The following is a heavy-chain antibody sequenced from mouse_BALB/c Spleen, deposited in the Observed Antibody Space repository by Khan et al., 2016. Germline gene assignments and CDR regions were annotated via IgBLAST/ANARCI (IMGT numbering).Heavy chain of an antibody. Sequence: EVELVESGGGLVQPGGSRKLSCAASGFTFSSFGMHWVRQAPEKGLEWVAYISSGSSTIYYADTVKGRFTISRDNPKNPLFLQMTSLRSEDTAMYYCARKESYYRYDGFDYWGQGTTLTVSS. J-gene: IGHJ2*01. D-gene: IGHD2-12*01. CDR1: GFTFSSFG. CDR3: ARKESYYRYDGFDY. CDR2: ISSGSSTI. V-gene: IGHV5-17*02.